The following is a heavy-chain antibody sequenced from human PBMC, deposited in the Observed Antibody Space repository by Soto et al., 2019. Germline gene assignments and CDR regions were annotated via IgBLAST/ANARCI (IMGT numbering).Heavy chain of an antibody. J-gene: IGHJ6*02. V-gene: IGHV3-11*05. CDR1: GFTFSDYY. D-gene: IGHD6-19*01. CDR3: ASGISSGLVEGGMDV. Sequence: QVQLVESGGGLVKPGGSLRLSCAASGFTFSDYYMSWIRQAPGKGLEWVSYISSSSSYTNYADSVKGRFTISRDNAKNSLYLQMNSLRAEDTAVYYCASGISSGLVEGGMDVWGQGTTVTVSS. CDR2: ISSSSSYT.